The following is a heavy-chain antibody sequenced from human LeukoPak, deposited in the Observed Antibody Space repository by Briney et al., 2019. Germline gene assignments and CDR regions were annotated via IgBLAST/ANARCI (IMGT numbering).Heavy chain of an antibody. CDR2: MNPNSGDT. CDR1: VYTFTNFY. CDR3: ARRPINCIITNCYVDN. D-gene: IGHD2-2*01. J-gene: IGHJ4*02. Sequence: GASVKVSCTASVYTFTNFYIHWVRQAPGQGLEWMGWMNPNSGDTSYAREFQDRVTMTRDTSLTTAYMELSSLRSDDTAVYYCARRPINCIITNCYVDNWGQGTLVTVSS. V-gene: IGHV1-2*02.